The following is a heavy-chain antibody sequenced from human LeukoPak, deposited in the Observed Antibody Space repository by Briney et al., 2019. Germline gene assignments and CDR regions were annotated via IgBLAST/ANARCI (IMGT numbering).Heavy chain of an antibody. CDR2: IYYSGST. V-gene: IGHV4-59*08. J-gene: IGHJ3*02. CDR1: GGSINPYY. Sequence: PSETLSLTCTVSGGSINPYYWSWIRQPPGKGLEWIGYIYYSGSTNYNPSLQSRVTISVETSKKQFSLKLSSVTAANTALYYCARHREGDYYRRSFDIWGQGTMVTVSS. CDR3: ARHREGDYYRRSFDI. D-gene: IGHD4-17*01.